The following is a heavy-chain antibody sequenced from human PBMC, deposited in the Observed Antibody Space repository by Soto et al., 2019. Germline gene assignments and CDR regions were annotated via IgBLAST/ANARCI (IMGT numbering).Heavy chain of an antibody. CDR2: IIPIFGTA. D-gene: IGHD3-16*01. V-gene: IGHV1-69*06. CDR3: ARRRGLLSPEDY. J-gene: IGHJ4*02. Sequence: VKVSCKASGGTFSSYAISWVRQAPGQGLEWMGGIIPIFGTANYAQKFQGRVTITADKSTSTAYMELSSLRSEDTAVYYCARRRGLLSPEDYWGQGTLVTVSS. CDR1: GGTFSSYA.